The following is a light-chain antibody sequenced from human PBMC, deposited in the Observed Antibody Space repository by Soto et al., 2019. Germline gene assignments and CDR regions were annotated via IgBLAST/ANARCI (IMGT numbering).Light chain of an antibody. CDR2: LGS. V-gene: IGKV2-28*01. CDR1: QSLLLSNGYNY. J-gene: IGKJ3*01. CDR3: MQALQTPRT. Sequence: DIVMTQSPLSLLVTPGEPASISCRSSQSLLLSNGYNYLDWYLQKPGQSPQLLIYLGSNRASGVPDRFSGSGSGTDFTLRISRVEAEDVGIYYCMQALQTPRTFGPGTKVDIK.